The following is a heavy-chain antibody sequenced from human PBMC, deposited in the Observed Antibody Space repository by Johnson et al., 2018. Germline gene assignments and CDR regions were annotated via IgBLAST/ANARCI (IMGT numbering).Heavy chain of an antibody. CDR2: IASGGSVD. CDR1: GFSFNIYG. Sequence: QVQLVQSGGGVVKPGRSLTLSCAASGFSFNIYGMHWVRQAPGKGLEWVAVIASGGSVDYYADSVRGRFTISRDNSNNALYLQMNSLRREDTALYYCTNEGDANGYLSFDYWGRGTLVTVSS. V-gene: IGHV3-30*18. J-gene: IGHJ4*02. D-gene: IGHD2-8*01. CDR3: TNEGDANGYLSFDY.